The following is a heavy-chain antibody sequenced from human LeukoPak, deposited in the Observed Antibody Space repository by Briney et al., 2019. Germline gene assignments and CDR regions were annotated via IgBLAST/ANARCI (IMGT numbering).Heavy chain of an antibody. J-gene: IGHJ4*02. CDR1: GGSISSSSYY. Sequence: SETLSLTCTVSGGSISSSSYYWGWIRQPPGKGLEWIGSIYYSGSTYYNPSLKSRVTISVDTSKNQFSLKLSSVTAADTAVYYCARGSSGSYGTFDYWGQGTLVTVSS. CDR2: IYYSGST. V-gene: IGHV4-39*07. CDR3: ARGSSGSYGTFDY. D-gene: IGHD3-10*01.